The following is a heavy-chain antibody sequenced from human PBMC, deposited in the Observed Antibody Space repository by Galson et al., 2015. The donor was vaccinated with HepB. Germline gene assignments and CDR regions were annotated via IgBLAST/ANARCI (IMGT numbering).Heavy chain of an antibody. CDR1: GGTFSSYA. Sequence: SVKVSCKASGGTFSSYAISWVRQAPGQGLEWMGGIIPILGIANYAQKFQGRVTITADKSTSTAYMELSSLRSEDTAVYYCARVRGPYNWNYYYYYYMDVWGKGTTVTVSS. CDR2: IIPILGIA. V-gene: IGHV1-69*10. CDR3: ARVRGPYNWNYYYYYYMDV. J-gene: IGHJ6*03. D-gene: IGHD1-20*01.